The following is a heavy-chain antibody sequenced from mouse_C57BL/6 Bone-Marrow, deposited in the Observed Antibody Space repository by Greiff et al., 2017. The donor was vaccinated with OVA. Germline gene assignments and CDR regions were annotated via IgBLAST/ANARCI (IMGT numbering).Heavy chain of an antibody. Sequence: QVHVKQPGAELVMPGASVKLSCKASGYTFTSYWMHWVKQRPGQGLEWIGEIDPSDSYTNYNQKFKGKSTLTVDKSSSTAYMQLSSLTSEDSAVYYCARRGYDDYQYYFDYWGQGTTLTVSS. V-gene: IGHV1-69*01. CDR1: GYTFTSYW. D-gene: IGHD2-3*01. J-gene: IGHJ2*01. CDR2: IDPSDSYT. CDR3: ARRGYDDYQYYFDY.